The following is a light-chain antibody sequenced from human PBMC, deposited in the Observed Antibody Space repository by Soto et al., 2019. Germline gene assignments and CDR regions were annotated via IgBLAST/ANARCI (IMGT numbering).Light chain of an antibody. CDR1: SSDVGGYDY. J-gene: IGLJ3*02. CDR2: EVT. Sequence: QSALTQPPSASGSPGQSVTISCTGTSSDVGGYDYVSWYQQHPGKAPKLMIYEVTKRPSGVPDRFSGSKSGNTASLTVSGLQAEDEADYYCCSYAGSYTTWVFGGGTQLTVL. CDR3: CSYAGSYTTWV. V-gene: IGLV2-8*01.